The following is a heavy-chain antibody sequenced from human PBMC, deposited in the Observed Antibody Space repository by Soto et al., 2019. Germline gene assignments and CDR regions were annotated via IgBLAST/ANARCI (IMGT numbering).Heavy chain of an antibody. D-gene: IGHD2-2*02. CDR3: ASVTRTCISTSCYRYYYGMDV. V-gene: IGHV4-61*01. J-gene: IGHJ6*02. CDR1: GGSVSSGSYY. CDR2: IYYSGST. Sequence: SETLSLTCTVSGGSVSSGSYYWSWIRQPPGKGLEWIGYIYYSGSTNYNPSLKSRVTISVDTSKNQFSLKLSSVTAADTVVYYCASVTRTCISTSCYRYYYGMDVWGQGTTVTVSS.